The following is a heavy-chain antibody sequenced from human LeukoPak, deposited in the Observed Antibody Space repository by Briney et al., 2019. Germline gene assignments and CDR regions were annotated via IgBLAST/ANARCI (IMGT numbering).Heavy chain of an antibody. D-gene: IGHD3-10*01. CDR2: ISYDGSNK. V-gene: IGHV3-30*18. Sequence: GGSLRLSCAASGFTFSSYGMHWVRQAPGKGLEWVAVISYDGSNKYYADSVKGRFTISRDNSKNTLYLQMNSLRAEDTAVYYCAKDFVAGQSMVRGVPIYWGQGTLVTVSS. CDR3: AKDFVAGQSMVRGVPIY. CDR1: GFTFSSYG. J-gene: IGHJ4*02.